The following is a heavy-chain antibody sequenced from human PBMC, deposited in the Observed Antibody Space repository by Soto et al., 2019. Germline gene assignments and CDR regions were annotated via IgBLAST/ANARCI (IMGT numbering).Heavy chain of an antibody. CDR2: ISGSGDST. CDR1: GFTFRGYA. V-gene: IGHV3-23*01. CDR3: ATAYGASHSPFDC. J-gene: IGHJ4*02. Sequence: EEQLLESGGGLAQPGGSLRLSCAASGFTFRGYAISWVRQAPGKGPEWVSGISGSGDSTYHAKSVKGRFIISRDNSKNTVDLEINSRGAEDTAVYYCATAYGASHSPFDCWGQGTLVAVSS. D-gene: IGHD2-21*01.